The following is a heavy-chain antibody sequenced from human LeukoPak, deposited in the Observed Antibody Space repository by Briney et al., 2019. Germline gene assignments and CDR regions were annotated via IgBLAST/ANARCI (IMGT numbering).Heavy chain of an antibody. CDR3: ARVGINLLWFGELSDYYYMDV. D-gene: IGHD3-10*01. Sequence: SETLSLTCTVSGGSISSYYWSWIRQPPGKGLEWIGYIYYSGSTNYNPSLKSRVTTSVDTSKNQFSLKLSSVTAADTAVYYCARVGINLLWFGELSDYYYMDVWGKGTTVTVSS. CDR1: GGSISSYY. J-gene: IGHJ6*03. V-gene: IGHV4-59*01. CDR2: IYYSGST.